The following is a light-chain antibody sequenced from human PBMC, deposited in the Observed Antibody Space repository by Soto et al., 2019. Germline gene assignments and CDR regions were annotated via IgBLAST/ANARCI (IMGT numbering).Light chain of an antibody. Sequence: QLVLTQPPSASGTPGQRVTISCSGSSSNIGSNYVYWYQQLPGTAPKLLIYRNNQRPSGVPDRFPGSKSGTSASLAISGLRSEDEADYYCAAWDDSLSGPVFGGGTQLTVL. J-gene: IGLJ2*01. CDR2: RNN. CDR3: AAWDDSLSGPV. V-gene: IGLV1-47*01. CDR1: SSNIGSNY.